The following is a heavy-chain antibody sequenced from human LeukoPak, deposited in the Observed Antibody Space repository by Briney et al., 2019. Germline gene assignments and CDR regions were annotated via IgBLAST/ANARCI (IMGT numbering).Heavy chain of an antibody. J-gene: IGHJ4*02. Sequence: GGSLRLSSAASGFTSSSYWMSWVRQAPGKGLEWVANIKQDGSEKYYVDSVKGRFTISRDNAKNTLYLQMNSLRAEDTAVYYCARRSGIAVAGDFDYWGQGTLVTVSS. CDR1: GFTSSSYW. CDR3: ARRSGIAVAGDFDY. CDR2: IKQDGSEK. V-gene: IGHV3-7*01. D-gene: IGHD6-19*01.